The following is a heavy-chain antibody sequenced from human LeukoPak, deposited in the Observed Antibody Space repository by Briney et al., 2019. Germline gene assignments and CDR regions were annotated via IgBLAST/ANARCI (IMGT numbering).Heavy chain of an antibody. Sequence: PSETLSLTCTVSGGSISSGGYYWSWIRQPPGKGLEWIGYIYHSGSTYYSPSLKSRVTISVDRSKNQFSLNLSSVTAADTAVYYCARGSRMLGYFDYWGQGTLVTVSS. J-gene: IGHJ4*02. CDR3: ARGSRMLGYFDY. CDR1: GGSISSGGYY. D-gene: IGHD2-8*01. CDR2: IYHSGST. V-gene: IGHV4-30-2*01.